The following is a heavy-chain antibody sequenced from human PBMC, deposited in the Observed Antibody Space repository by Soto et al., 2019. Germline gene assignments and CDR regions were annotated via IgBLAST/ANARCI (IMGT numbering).Heavy chain of an antibody. CDR2: IIPIFGTA. CDR1: GGTFSSYA. CDR3: ARAKDRIAARPSYYYYYGMDV. V-gene: IGHV1-69*13. J-gene: IGHJ6*02. Sequence: SVKVSCKASGGTFSSYAISWVRQAPGQRLEWKGGIIPIFGTANYAKKFQGRVTITADESTSTAYMELSSLRSGDTAVYYCARAKDRIAARPSYYYYYGMDVWGQGTTVTVSS. D-gene: IGHD6-6*01.